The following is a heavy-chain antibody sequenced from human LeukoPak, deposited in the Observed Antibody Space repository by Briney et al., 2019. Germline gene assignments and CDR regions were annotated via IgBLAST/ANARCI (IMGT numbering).Heavy chain of an antibody. CDR3: ARAAAHSSGWSFDY. D-gene: IGHD6-19*01. CDR2: IYYSGST. CDR1: GGSISSYY. J-gene: IGHJ4*02. Sequence: SETLSLTCTVSGGSISSYYWSWIRQPPGKGLEWIGYIYYSGSTNYNPSLKSRVTISVDTSKNQFSLKLNSVTAADTAVYYCARAAAHSSGWSFDYWGQGTLVTVSS. V-gene: IGHV4-59*12.